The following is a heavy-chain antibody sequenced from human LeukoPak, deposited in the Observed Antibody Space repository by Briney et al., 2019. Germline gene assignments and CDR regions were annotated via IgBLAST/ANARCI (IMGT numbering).Heavy chain of an antibody. D-gene: IGHD7-27*01. CDR1: RDSVSSKSVS. J-gene: IGHJ4*02. CDR3: VRDFNWAFDY. V-gene: IGHV6-1*01. Sequence: SQTLSLTCAISRDSVSSKSVSWNRVRQSPSRGLEYLGRTRYRSTWNTFYSLSVQGRITINADTSRNQVSLRLNSATPEDTALYYCVRDFNWAFDYWGQGTLVTVSS. CDR2: TRYRSTWNT.